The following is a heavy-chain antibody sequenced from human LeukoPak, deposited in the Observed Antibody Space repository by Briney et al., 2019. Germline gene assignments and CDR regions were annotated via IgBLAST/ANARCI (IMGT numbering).Heavy chain of an antibody. J-gene: IGHJ4*02. V-gene: IGHV3-30*18. CDR2: ISYDGSNK. CDR1: EFTFSSYG. Sequence: QPGRSLRLSCAASEFTFSSYGMHWVRQAPGKGLEWVAVISYDGSNKYYVDSVKGRFTISRDNAKNTLYLQMNSLRAEDTAVYYCANQPTYYDYVWGSYRPHFDYWGQGTLVTVSS. CDR3: ANQPTYYDYVWGSYRPHFDY. D-gene: IGHD3-16*02.